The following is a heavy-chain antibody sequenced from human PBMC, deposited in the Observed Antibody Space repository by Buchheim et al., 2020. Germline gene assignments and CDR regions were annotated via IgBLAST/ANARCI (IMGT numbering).Heavy chain of an antibody. CDR3: AKEGSYGSYYYYYYMDV. D-gene: IGHD5-18*01. CDR2: IWYDGSNK. V-gene: IGHV3-33*06. Sequence: QVQLVESGGGVVQPGRSLRLSCAASGFTFSSYGMHWVRQAPGKGLEWVAVIWYDGSNKYYADSVKGRFTISRDNSKNTLYLQMNSLRAEDTAVYYCAKEGSYGSYYYYYYMDVWGKGTT. CDR1: GFTFSSYG. J-gene: IGHJ6*03.